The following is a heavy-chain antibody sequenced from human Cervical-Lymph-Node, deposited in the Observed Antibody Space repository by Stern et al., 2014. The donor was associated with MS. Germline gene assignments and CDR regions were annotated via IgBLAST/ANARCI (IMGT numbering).Heavy chain of an antibody. V-gene: IGHV5-51*01. CDR3: ARHVQGFDY. J-gene: IGHJ4*02. CDR1: GYSFTIYY. Sequence: EVQLVESGAEVKKPGESLKISCKLSGYSFTIYYIAWVRQMPGKGLEWMGVIYPYDSDPTCSPSFQGQVTISADKSITTAYLQWSSLRASDTAMYYCARHVQGFDYWGQGTLVTVSS. CDR2: IYPYDSDP.